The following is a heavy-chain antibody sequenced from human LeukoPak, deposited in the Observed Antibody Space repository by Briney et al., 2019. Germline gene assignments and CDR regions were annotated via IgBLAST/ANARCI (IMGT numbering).Heavy chain of an antibody. J-gene: IGHJ6*03. D-gene: IGHD2-2*01. CDR1: GFTFSSYW. Sequence: AGGSLRLSCAASGFTFSSYWMSWVRQAPGKGLEWVANIKQDGSEKYYVDSVKGRFTISRDNAKNSLYLQMNSLRAEDTAVYYCAREKLIKQSWPAFLYYYYYMDVWGKGTTVTISS. CDR2: IKQDGSEK. V-gene: IGHV3-7*01. CDR3: AREKLIKQSWPAFLYYYYYMDV.